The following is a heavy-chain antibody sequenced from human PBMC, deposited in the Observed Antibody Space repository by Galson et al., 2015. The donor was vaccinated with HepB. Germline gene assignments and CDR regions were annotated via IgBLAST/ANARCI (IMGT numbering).Heavy chain of an antibody. CDR2: ISAYNRKT. V-gene: IGHV1-18*01. CDR1: GYTFSSYS. Sequence: SVKVSCKASGYTFSSYSITWVRQAPGQGLEWMGWISAYNRKTDYARQLQGRVTMTTDTSTSTAYMELKSLRSDDTAVYYCARGALVAVVDATQNNWFDPWGQGTLVTVSS. D-gene: IGHD2-15*01. CDR3: ARGALVAVVDATQNNWFDP. J-gene: IGHJ5*02.